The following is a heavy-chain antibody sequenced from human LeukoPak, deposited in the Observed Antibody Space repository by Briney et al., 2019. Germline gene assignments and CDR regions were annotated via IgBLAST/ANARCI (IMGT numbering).Heavy chain of an antibody. D-gene: IGHD2-2*02. CDR3: ARDGPIPHCSSTSCYRPENWFDP. Sequence: PSETLSLTCTVSGGSISSYYWSWIRQPPGKGLEWIGYIYYSGSTNYNPSLKSRVTISVDTSKNQFSLKLSSVTAADTAVYYCARDGPIPHCSSTSCYRPENWFDPWGQGTLVTVSS. CDR1: GGSISSYY. V-gene: IGHV4-59*12. CDR2: IYYSGST. J-gene: IGHJ5*02.